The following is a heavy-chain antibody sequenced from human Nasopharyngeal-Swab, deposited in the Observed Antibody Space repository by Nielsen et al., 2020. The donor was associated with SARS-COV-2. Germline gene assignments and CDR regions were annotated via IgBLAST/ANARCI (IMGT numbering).Heavy chain of an antibody. CDR3: ARGRGRPNIVVVPAAICYFDY. Sequence: SETLSLTCTVSGGSISSSSYYWGWIRQPPGKGLEWIGSIYYSGSTYYNPSLKSRVTISVDTSKNQFSLKLSSVTAADTAVYYCARGRGRPNIVVVPAAICYFDYWGQGTLVTVSS. J-gene: IGHJ4*02. V-gene: IGHV4-39*01. CDR2: IYYSGST. CDR1: GGSISSSSYY. D-gene: IGHD2-2*02.